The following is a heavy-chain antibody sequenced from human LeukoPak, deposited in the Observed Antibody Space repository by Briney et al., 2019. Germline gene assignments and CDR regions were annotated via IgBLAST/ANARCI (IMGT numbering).Heavy chain of an antibody. CDR3: ARRTPEYTNRWYFDL. CDR2: IYPGDSDT. Sequence: GESLKISCKGSGYSFTSYWIGWVRQMPGKGLEWMGIIYPGDSDTRYSPSFQGQATISADKSINTAFVQWSSLKASDTAIYYCARRTPEYTNRWYFDLWGRGTLATVSS. V-gene: IGHV5-51*01. J-gene: IGHJ2*01. D-gene: IGHD6-6*01. CDR1: GYSFTSYW.